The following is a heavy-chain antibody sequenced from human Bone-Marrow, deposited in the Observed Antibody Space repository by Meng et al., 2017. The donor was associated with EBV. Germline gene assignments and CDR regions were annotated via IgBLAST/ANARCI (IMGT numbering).Heavy chain of an antibody. CDR3: ASLDIVVVPADTGDY. D-gene: IGHD2-2*03. V-gene: IGHV3-11*01. Sequence: QGARVGAGGGMVKPAGSLVLSCAASGFTFIDNYMRWMRRAPGKGREWVSYISSSGSTIYYADSAKGRFTISRDNAKNSLYLQMNSLRAEDTAVYYCASLDIVVVPADTGDYWGQGTLVTVSS. CDR1: GFTFIDNY. J-gene: IGHJ4*02. CDR2: ISSSGSTI.